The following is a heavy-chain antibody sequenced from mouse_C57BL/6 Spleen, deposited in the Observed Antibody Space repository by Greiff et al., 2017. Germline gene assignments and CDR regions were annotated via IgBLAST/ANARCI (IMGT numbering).Heavy chain of an antibody. Sequence: EVQGVESGGDLVKPGGSLKLSCAASGFTFSSYGMSWVRQTPDKRLEWVATISSGGSYTYYPDSVKGRFTISRDTAKNTLYLQMSSLESEDTAMYYCASYYGSSYWYFDVWGTGTTVTVSS. CDR2: ISSGGSYT. J-gene: IGHJ1*03. CDR1: GFTFSSYG. V-gene: IGHV5-6*01. D-gene: IGHD1-1*01. CDR3: ASYYGSSYWYFDV.